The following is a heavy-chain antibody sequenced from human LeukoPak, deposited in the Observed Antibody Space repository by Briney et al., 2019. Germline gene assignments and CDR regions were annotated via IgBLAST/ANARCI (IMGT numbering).Heavy chain of an antibody. V-gene: IGHV1-58*01. CDR2: IVVGTSDT. J-gene: IGHJ3*02. Sequence: SVKVSCKASGFNFINSALQWVRLVRGQRPEWIGWIVVGTSDTNYAQKFQDRVTFTRDMATSTAYMELSSLRSEDTAIYYCAAEGAVPDAFDIWGEGKMVTVSS. D-gene: IGHD1-26*01. CDR1: GFNFINSA. CDR3: AAEGAVPDAFDI.